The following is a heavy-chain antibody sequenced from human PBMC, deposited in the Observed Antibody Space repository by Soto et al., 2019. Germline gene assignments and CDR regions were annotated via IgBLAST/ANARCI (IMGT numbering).Heavy chain of an antibody. CDR3: ARRDDVPVYDYYALDV. J-gene: IGHJ6*02. CDR2: ISGYNGNT. D-gene: IGHD1-1*01. V-gene: IGHV1-18*04. Sequence: GASVKVSCKASGYTFTSYGITWVRQAPGQGLEWMGWISGYNGNTNYAQKFQGRVTMTTDTSTSTAYMELRSLASDDTAMYYCARRDDVPVYDYYALDVWGQGTTVTVSS. CDR1: GYTFTSYG.